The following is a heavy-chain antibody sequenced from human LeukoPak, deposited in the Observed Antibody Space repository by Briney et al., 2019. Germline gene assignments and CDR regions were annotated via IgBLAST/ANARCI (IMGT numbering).Heavy chain of an antibody. D-gene: IGHD1-1*01. Sequence: SGTLSITCAVSGGSISSNNWWGWVRQPPGKGLERIGEIYHSGSPNYNPSLKSRVTISVDKSRNHFSLNLSSVTAADTAVYYCARVNINNWHSCDYWGQGTLVTVSS. CDR3: ARVNINNWHSCDY. V-gene: IGHV4-4*02. CDR1: GGSISSNNW. CDR2: IYHSGSP. J-gene: IGHJ4*02.